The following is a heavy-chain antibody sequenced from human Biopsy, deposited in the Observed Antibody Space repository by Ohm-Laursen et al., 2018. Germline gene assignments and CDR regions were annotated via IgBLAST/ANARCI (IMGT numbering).Heavy chain of an antibody. CDR2: IHDSGST. V-gene: IGHV4-39*01. Sequence: GTLSLTCTVSGGSVSSSSSYWGWVRQSPGKGLEWIGSIHDSGSTHYNPSLKSRVTVSGDRSRNQFSLKLSSVTDADTALYYCARAYFYGLGTSNYYLNYWGQGSLVTLSS. D-gene: IGHD3-10*01. CDR3: ARAYFYGLGTSNYYLNY. J-gene: IGHJ4*02. CDR1: GGSVSSSSSY.